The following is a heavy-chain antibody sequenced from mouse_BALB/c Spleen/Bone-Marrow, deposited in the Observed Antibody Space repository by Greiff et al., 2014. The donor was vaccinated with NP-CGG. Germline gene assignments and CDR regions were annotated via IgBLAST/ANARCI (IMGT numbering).Heavy chain of an antibody. J-gene: IGHJ4*01. CDR2: ISTYYGDA. Sequence: VQLQQSGAELVRPGVSVKISCKSSGYTFTDYSIHWIKQSHAKSLEWIGAISTYYGDATNNQKFKGKATLTVDKSSSTAYMELARLASKDSVIYYCARGVTTGAMDYWGQGTSVTVSS. CDR1: GYTFTDYS. V-gene: IGHV1-67*01. CDR3: ARGVTTGAMDY. D-gene: IGHD1-1*01.